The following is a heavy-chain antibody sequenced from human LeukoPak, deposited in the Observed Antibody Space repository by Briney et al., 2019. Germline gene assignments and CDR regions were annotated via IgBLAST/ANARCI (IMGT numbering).Heavy chain of an antibody. CDR3: ARLGRAGYCSGARCYN. CDR1: GASLSSGSYF. J-gene: IGHJ4*02. V-gene: IGHV4-39*01. D-gene: IGHD2-15*01. CDR2: MYHSGTS. Sequence: SDTLSLTCTVSGASLSSGSYFCGWIRQPPGKGLEWIGSMYHSGTSYYNPSLRGRVTISKDTSKNQLSLKLTSVTAADTAVYYCARLGRAGYCSGARCYNWGQGTLVTVSS.